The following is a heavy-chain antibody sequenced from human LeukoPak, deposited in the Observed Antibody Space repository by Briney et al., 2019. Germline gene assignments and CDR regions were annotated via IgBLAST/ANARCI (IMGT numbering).Heavy chain of an antibody. J-gene: IGHJ4*02. V-gene: IGHV3-53*01. Sequence: GGSLRLSCAASGFTVSTNYMSWVRQAPGKGLEWVSLIYSGGSTYHADSVKGRFTISRDNSKNTLHLQMNSLRAEDTAVYYCAKNQGSGSFALDYWGQGTLVTVSP. CDR1: GFTVSTNY. CDR2: IYSGGST. CDR3: AKNQGSGSFALDY. D-gene: IGHD1-26*01.